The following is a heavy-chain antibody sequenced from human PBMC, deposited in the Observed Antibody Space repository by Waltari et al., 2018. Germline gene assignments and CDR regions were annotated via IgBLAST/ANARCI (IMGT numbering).Heavy chain of an antibody. Sequence: QVLLAQSGAEVKMPGASVRVSCSGNTLSGYFLHLVRQAPGQGLEWMGLINFNTCGSLYAQKLQCRVTMTRDTSIATAYMELSGLGYDDTAVYYCATDRGGFPGMDVWGQGTTVTVSS. CDR1: GNTLSGYF. J-gene: IGHJ6*02. V-gene: IGHV1-2*02. CDR3: ATDRGGFPGMDV. CDR2: INFNTCGS. D-gene: IGHD5-12*01.